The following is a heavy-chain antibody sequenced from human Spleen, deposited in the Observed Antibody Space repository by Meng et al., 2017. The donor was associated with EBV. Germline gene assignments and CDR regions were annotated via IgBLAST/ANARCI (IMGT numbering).Heavy chain of an antibody. CDR1: GFSLSANAVA. Sequence: QITLKESGPTLVKPTQTLTPTCTYSGFSLSANAVAVGWIRQPPGKALEWLALIYWDDDKRYSPSLRNRLSITKDTSRNQVVLTVTNMDPVDTATHYCAHQLSATYFDYWGQGTLVTVSS. CDR3: AHQLSATYFDY. D-gene: IGHD1-1*01. J-gene: IGHJ4*02. CDR2: IYWDDDK. V-gene: IGHV2-5*02.